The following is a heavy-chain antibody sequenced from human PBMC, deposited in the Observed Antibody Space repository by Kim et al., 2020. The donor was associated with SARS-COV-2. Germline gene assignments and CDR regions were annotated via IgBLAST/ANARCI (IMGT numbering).Heavy chain of an antibody. CDR1: GFTFSSYA. D-gene: IGHD3-10*01. CDR3: AKVPRPQLLWFGELYCYFDY. Sequence: GGSLSLSCAASGFTFSSYAMSWVRQAPGKGLEWVSAISGSGGSTYYADSVKGRFTISRDNSKNTLYLQMNSLRAEDTAVYYCAKVPRPQLLWFGELYCYFDYWGQGTLVTVSS. CDR2: ISGSGGST. J-gene: IGHJ4*02. V-gene: IGHV3-23*01.